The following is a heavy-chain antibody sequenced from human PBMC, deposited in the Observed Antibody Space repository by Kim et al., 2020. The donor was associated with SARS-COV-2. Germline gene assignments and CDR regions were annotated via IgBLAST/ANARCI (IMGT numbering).Heavy chain of an antibody. CDR3: ARDVAPSNYGWVEYAFDI. J-gene: IGHJ3*02. V-gene: IGHV4-59*01. D-gene: IGHD4-4*01. CDR1: GGSISSYY. CDR2: IYYSGST. Sequence: SETLSLTCTVSGGSISSYYWSWIRQPPGKGLEWIGYIYYSGSTNYNPSLKSRVTISVDTSKNQFSLKLSSVTAADTAVYYCARDVAPSNYGWVEYAFDIWGQGTMVTVSS.